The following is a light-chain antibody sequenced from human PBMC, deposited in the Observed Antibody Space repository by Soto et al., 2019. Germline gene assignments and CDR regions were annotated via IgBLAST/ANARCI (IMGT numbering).Light chain of an antibody. V-gene: IGKV3-20*01. CDR1: QSVSNKY. CDR2: GAS. J-gene: IGKJ3*01. CDR3: QLYGSSPRFT. Sequence: EILLTQSPGTLSLSPGERATLACRATQSVSNKYLAWYQQKPAQAPRLLIYGASNRATGIPDRFSGSGSGTDFTLTISRLEPEDGAVYYCQLYGSSPRFTFGPGTKVDIK.